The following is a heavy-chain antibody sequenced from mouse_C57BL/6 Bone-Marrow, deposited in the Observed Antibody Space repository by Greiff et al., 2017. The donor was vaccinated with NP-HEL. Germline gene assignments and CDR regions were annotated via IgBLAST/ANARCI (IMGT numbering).Heavy chain of an antibody. CDR2: ISNGGGST. J-gene: IGHJ4*01. V-gene: IGHV5-12*01. D-gene: IGHD2-4*01. Sequence: EVHLVESGGGLVQPGGSLKLSCAASGFTFSDYYMYWVRQTPEKRLEWVAYISNGGGSTCYPDTVKGRFTISRDNAKNTLYLQMSRLKSEDTAMYYCARHAPYDYDDGYYAMDYWGQGTSVTVSS. CDR3: ARHAPYDYDDGYYAMDY. CDR1: GFTFSDYY.